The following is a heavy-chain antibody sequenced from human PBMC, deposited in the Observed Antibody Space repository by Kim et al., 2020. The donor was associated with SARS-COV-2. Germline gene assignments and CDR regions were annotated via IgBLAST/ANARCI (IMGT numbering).Heavy chain of an antibody. D-gene: IGHD3-22*01. V-gene: IGHV3-30*04. CDR1: GFTFSSYA. CDR3: ARGSGRITMIVVVITNYG. Sequence: GGSLRLSCAASGFTFSSYAMHWVRQAPGKGLEWVAVISYDGSNKYYADSVKGRFTISRDNSKNTLYLQMNSLRAEDTAVYYCARGSGRITMIVVVITNYG. CDR2: ISYDGSNK. J-gene: IGHJ6*01.